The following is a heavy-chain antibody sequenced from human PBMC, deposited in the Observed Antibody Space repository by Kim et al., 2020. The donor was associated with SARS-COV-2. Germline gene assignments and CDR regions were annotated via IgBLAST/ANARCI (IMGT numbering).Heavy chain of an antibody. J-gene: IGHJ4*02. V-gene: IGHV4-39*07. CDR3: ACNVGSTPDYYFDY. Sequence: SETLSLTCSVSGVSISTNYHYWGWVRQPPGKGLEWIGSVYNSGTTHYNPSLKSRVTISGDTSKNQFSLNMRSVTAADTAVYYCACNVGSTPDYYFDYWGRGALVTVSS. CDR2: VYNSGTT. CDR1: GVSISTNYHY. D-gene: IGHD1-26*01.